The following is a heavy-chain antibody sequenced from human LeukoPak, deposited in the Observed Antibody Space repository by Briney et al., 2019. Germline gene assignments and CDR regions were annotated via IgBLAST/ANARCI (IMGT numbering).Heavy chain of an antibody. CDR3: ARGVGSSWYGD. Sequence: SQTLSLTCTVSGCSLSSGDYYWSWIRLPPGKGLEWIGYIYNSGSTYYNPSLKSRITISVDTSKNQCSLNLSSVTAADTAVYYCARGVGSSWYGDWGQGTLVTVSS. V-gene: IGHV4-30-4*01. J-gene: IGHJ4*02. CDR1: GCSLSSGDYY. CDR2: IYNSGST. D-gene: IGHD6-13*01.